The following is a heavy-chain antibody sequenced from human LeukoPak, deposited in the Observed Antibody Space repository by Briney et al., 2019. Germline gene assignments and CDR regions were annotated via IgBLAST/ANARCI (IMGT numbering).Heavy chain of an antibody. CDR3: ARDKIGGYDPDAFDI. Sequence: GASVKVSCKASGYTFTGYYMHWVRQAPGQGLEWMGWINPNSGGTNYAQKFQGRVTMTRDTSISTAYMELSRLRSDDTAMYYCARDKIGGYDPDAFDIWGQGTMVTVSS. J-gene: IGHJ3*02. V-gene: IGHV1-2*02. CDR1: GYTFTGYY. CDR2: INPNSGGT. D-gene: IGHD5-12*01.